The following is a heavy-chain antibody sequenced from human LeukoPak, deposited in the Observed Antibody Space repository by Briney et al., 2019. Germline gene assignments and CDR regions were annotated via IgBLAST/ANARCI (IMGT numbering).Heavy chain of an antibody. CDR3: ARGQSDGPLFDP. V-gene: IGHV3-53*01. J-gene: IGHJ5*02. CDR2: IYSGGKI. Sequence: GGSLRLSCAASGFTVSSDYMSWGPQAPGKGRGGVGVIYSGGKIYSADSVKGRFTISRDNSKNPLYLQMSSLRAEHTAVYYCARGQSDGPLFDPWGQGTLVTVSS. CDR1: GFTVSSDY. D-gene: IGHD5-24*01.